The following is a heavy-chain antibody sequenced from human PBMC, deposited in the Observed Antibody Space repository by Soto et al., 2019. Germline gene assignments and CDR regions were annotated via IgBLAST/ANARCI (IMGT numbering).Heavy chain of an antibody. CDR1: GFTFSSYA. CDR2: ISGSGGST. J-gene: IGHJ3*02. V-gene: IGHV3-23*01. CDR3: AKIGGHWYSSSWPTAFDI. Sequence: GGSLRLSCAASGFTFSSYAMSWVRQAPGKGLEWVSAISGSGGSTYYADSVKGRFTISRDNSKNTLYLQMNSLRAEDTAVYYCAKIGGHWYSSSWPTAFDIWGQGTMVTVS. D-gene: IGHD6-13*01.